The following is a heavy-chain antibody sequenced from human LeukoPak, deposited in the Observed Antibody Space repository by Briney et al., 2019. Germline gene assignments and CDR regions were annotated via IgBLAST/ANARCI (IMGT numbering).Heavy chain of an antibody. D-gene: IGHD3-10*01. J-gene: IGHJ4*02. Sequence: HPGRSLRLSCAASGFTFSSYGMHWVRQAPGKGLEWVAVISYDGSKKYYADSVKGRFTISRDNSKNTLYLQMNSLRAEDTAVYYCARDRGTGFDYWGQGTLVTVSS. CDR1: GFTFSSYG. CDR2: ISYDGSKK. CDR3: ARDRGTGFDY. V-gene: IGHV3-30*03.